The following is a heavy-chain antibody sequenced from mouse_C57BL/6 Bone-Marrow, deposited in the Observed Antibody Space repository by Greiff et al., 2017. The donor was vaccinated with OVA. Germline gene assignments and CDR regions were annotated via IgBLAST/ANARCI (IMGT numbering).Heavy chain of an antibody. D-gene: IGHD5-1*01. J-gene: IGHJ4*01. Sequence: EVKVVESGGGLVKPGGSLKLSCAASGFTFSDYGMHWVRQAPEKGLEWVAYISSGSSTIYYADTVKGRFTISRDNAKNTLFLQMTSLMSEDTAMYYCAYPYYYAMDYWGQGTSVTVSS. CDR1: GFTFSDYG. CDR3: AYPYYYAMDY. V-gene: IGHV5-17*01. CDR2: ISSGSSTI.